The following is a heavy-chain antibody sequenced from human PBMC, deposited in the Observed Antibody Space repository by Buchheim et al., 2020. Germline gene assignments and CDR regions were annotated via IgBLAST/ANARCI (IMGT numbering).Heavy chain of an antibody. CDR2: IYYSGST. V-gene: IGHV4-39*07. CDR3: ARGYSSSWYVDNWFDP. Sequence: QLQLQESGPGLVKPSETLSLTCTVSGGSISSSSYYWGWIRQPPGKGLEWIGSIYYSGSTYYNPSLQSRVTISVDTSKNQFSLKLSSVTAADTAVYYCARGYSSSWYVDNWFDPWGQGTL. J-gene: IGHJ5*02. D-gene: IGHD6-13*01. CDR1: GGSISSSSYY.